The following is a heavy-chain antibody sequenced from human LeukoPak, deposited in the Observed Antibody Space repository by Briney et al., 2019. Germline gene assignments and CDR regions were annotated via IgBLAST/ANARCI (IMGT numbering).Heavy chain of an antibody. D-gene: IGHD3-3*01. CDR1: GFTFSSYS. Sequence: GGSLRLSCAASGFTFSSYSMNWVRQAPGKGLEWVSSISSSSSYIYYADSVKGRFTISRDNTKNSLYLQMNSLRAEDTAVYYCARGYYDFWSGYSEPYYFDYWGQGTLVTVSS. V-gene: IGHV3-21*01. J-gene: IGHJ4*02. CDR3: ARGYYDFWSGYSEPYYFDY. CDR2: ISSSSSYI.